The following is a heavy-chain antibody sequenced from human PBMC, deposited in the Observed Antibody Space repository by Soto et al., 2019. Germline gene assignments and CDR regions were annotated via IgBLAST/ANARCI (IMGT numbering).Heavy chain of an antibody. CDR1: GGTFSSYA. Sequence: ASVKVSCKASGGTFSSYAISWVRQAPGQGLEWMGGIIPIFGTANYAQKFQGRVTITADKSTSTAYMELSSLRSEDTAVYYCARDTYYHFRTVKGHPGTYCYYGMGVWHQGTTGTVSS. V-gene: IGHV1-69*06. CDR3: ARDTYYHFRTVKGHPGTYCYYGMGV. J-gene: IGHJ6*02. D-gene: IGHD3-3*01. CDR2: IIPIFGTA.